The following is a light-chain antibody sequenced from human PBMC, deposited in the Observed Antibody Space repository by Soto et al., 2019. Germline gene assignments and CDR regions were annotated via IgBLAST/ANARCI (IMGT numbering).Light chain of an antibody. CDR1: INDVGGYNY. CDR3: MSYAGGNRFV. J-gene: IGLJ1*01. CDR2: QVT. V-gene: IGLV2-8*01. Sequence: QSVLTQPPSASGSPGQGVNTSCPGTINDVGGYNYVSWYQQHPGKVPQLMIYQVTKRPSGVPDRFSASKSDTTASLTISGLQAEDEGDYYCMSYAGGNRFVFGTGTKVTVL.